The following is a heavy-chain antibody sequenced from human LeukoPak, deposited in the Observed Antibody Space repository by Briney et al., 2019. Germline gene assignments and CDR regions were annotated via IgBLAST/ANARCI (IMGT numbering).Heavy chain of an antibody. CDR1: GFTVSSNY. Sequence: GGSLRLSCAASGFTVSSNYTTWVRQAPGKGLEWVSIIYSGGSTYYADSVKGRFTISRDNSKNTLYLQMNSLRAEDTAVYYCASGDCSGGSCYSDHWGQGTLVTVSS. CDR3: ASGDCSGGSCYSDH. V-gene: IGHV3-53*01. D-gene: IGHD2-15*01. J-gene: IGHJ4*02. CDR2: IYSGGST.